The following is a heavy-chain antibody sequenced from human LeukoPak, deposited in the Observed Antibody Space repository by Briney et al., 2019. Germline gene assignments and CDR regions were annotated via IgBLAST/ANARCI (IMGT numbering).Heavy chain of an antibody. CDR1: GYSFTTYW. V-gene: IGHV5-51*01. J-gene: IGHJ4*02. CDR2: IYPGDSDT. D-gene: IGHD3-10*01. CDR3: ARHRITMVRGQTYYYFDY. Sequence: GESLKISCKGSGYSFTTYWIGWVRQTPGKGLEWMGIIYPGDSDTRYSPSFQGQVTISADKSISTAYLQWSSLKASDTAMYYCARHRITMVRGQTYYYFDYWGQGTLVTVSS.